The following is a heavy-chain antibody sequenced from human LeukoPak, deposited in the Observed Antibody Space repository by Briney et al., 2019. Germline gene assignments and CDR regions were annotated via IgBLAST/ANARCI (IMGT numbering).Heavy chain of an antibody. D-gene: IGHD5-18*01. CDR3: ARDRRSYGYDY. J-gene: IGHJ4*02. V-gene: IGHV4-39*02. CDR1: GGSISSSSYY. Sequence: PSETLSLTCTVSGGSISSSSYYWGWIRQPPGKGLEWIGSIYYSGSTYYNPSLKSRVTISVDTSKNQFSLKLSSVTAADTAVYYCARDRRSYGYDYWGQGTLVTVSS. CDR2: IYYSGST.